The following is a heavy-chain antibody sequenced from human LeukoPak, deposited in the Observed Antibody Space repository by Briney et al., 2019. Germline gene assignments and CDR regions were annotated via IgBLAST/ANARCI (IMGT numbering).Heavy chain of an antibody. V-gene: IGHV1-69*06. CDR2: IIPIFGTA. CDR3: AREWGYCSGGSCYSPFDY. J-gene: IGHJ4*02. CDR1: AGTFSSYA. D-gene: IGHD2-15*01. Sequence: SVKVSCKASAGTFSSYAISWVRQAPGQGLEWMGRIIPIFGTANYAQKFQGRVTITADKSTSTAYMELSSLRSEDTAVYYCAREWGYCSGGSCYSPFDYWGQGTLVTVSS.